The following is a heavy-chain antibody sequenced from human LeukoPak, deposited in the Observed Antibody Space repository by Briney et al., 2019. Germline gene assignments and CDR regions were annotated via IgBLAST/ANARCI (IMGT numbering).Heavy chain of an antibody. V-gene: IGHV1-18*01. J-gene: IGHJ4*02. CDR1: GYTSTSYG. CDR3: ARLGLSSSWYGAHDY. Sequence: ASVKVSCKASGYTSTSYGISWVRQAPGQGLEWMGWISAYNGNTNYAQKLQGRVTMTTDTSTSTAYMELRSLRSDDTAVYYCARLGLSSSWYGAHDYWGQGTLVTVSS. CDR2: ISAYNGNT. D-gene: IGHD6-13*01.